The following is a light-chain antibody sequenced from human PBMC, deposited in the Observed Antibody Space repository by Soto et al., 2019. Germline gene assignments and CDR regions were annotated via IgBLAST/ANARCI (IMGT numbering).Light chain of an antibody. Sequence: DIQMTQSPSFVSASVGDRVTITCRASQDISSWLVWYQQKPGKAPKLLIHATSGLQSGVPSRFSGSGSGTDFTLTISNLQSEDFATYYCQQANSFPLTFDGGTKVEIK. CDR3: QQANSFPLT. V-gene: IGKV1-12*01. CDR2: ATS. J-gene: IGKJ4*01. CDR1: QDISSW.